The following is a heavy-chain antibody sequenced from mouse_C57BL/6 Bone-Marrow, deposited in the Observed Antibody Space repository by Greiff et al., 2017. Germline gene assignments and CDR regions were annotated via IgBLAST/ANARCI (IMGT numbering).Heavy chain of an antibody. CDR3: ARYSNYAWFAY. J-gene: IGHJ3*01. CDR2: IYPGDGDT. CDR1: GYAFSSSW. Sequence: VQLQQSGPELVKPGASVKISCKASGYAFSSSWMNWVKQRPGKGLEWIGRIYPGDGDTNYNGKFKGKATLTADKSSSTAYMLLSSLASEDSAVYFCARYSNYAWFAYWGQGTLVTVSA. V-gene: IGHV1-82*01. D-gene: IGHD2-5*01.